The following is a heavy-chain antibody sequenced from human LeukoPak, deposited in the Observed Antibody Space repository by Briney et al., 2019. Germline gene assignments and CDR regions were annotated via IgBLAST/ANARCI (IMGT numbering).Heavy chain of an antibody. V-gene: IGHV1-2*02. CDR2: INPNSGGT. CDR1: GYTFTGYY. D-gene: IGHD6-19*01. CDR3: ARDRVDSSGWDVTLGY. Sequence: ASVKVSCKASGYTFTGYYMHWVRQAPGQGLEWMGWINPNSGGTNYAQKFQGRVTMTRDTPISTAYMELSRLRSDDTAVYYCARDRVDSSGWDVTLGYRGQGTLVTVSS. J-gene: IGHJ4*02.